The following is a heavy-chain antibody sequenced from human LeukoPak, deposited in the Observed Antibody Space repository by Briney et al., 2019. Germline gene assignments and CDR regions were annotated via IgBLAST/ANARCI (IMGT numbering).Heavy chain of an antibody. Sequence: SETLSLTCDVYGGAFSGYYWSWIRQPPGKGLEWIGEISHTGSTNHNPSLKSRVTMSVDTSKKQFSLNLTSVTAADTAVYFCSRGGFSFWRVQYTRGNWFDPWCQRTQVTVSS. CDR1: GGAFSGYY. J-gene: IGHJ5*02. CDR3: SRGGFSFWRVQYTRGNWFDP. CDR2: ISHTGST. V-gene: IGHV4-34*01. D-gene: IGHD3-3*01.